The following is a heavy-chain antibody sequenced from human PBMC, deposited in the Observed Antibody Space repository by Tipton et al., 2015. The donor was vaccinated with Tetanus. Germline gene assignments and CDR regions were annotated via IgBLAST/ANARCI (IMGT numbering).Heavy chain of an antibody. V-gene: IGHV4-30-2*01. CDR3: VRGRGSGAQSFGFEH. D-gene: IGHD3-10*01. CDR2: IYHTGST. CDR1: GALLSTGGYS. J-gene: IGHJ4*02. Sequence: TLSLTCAVSGALLSTGGYSWGWIRQPPGQGLEWIGYIYHTGSTYYNPSLRSRVTISAVGSKNHFSLKLTSVTAADTGVYFCVRGRGSGAQSFGFEHWGRGTQVTASS.